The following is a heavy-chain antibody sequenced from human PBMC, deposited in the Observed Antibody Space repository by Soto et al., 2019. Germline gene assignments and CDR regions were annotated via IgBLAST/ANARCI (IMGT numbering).Heavy chain of an antibody. CDR1: GGSMNSGGYC. V-gene: IGHV4-31*03. D-gene: IGHD2-15*01. CDR2: ISYGGTT. CDR3: SRGILV. Sequence: QVQLQESGPGLVKPSQTLSLTCTVSGGSMNSGGYCWNWIRQHPGEGREWIGCISYGGTTSYSPSLKSRVTISVDTSKNQFSLKLSSVTAADTAVYYCSRGILVWGQGTLITVSS. J-gene: IGHJ4*02.